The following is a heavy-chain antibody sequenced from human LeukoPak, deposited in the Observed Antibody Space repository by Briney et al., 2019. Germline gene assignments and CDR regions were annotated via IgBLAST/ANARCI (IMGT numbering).Heavy chain of an antibody. J-gene: IGHJ4*02. Sequence: GGSLRLSCAASGFTFDDYAMHWVRHAPGKGLEWVSLISWDGGSTYYADSVKGRFTISRDNSKNSLYLQMNSLRAEDTALYYCAKGDSSGYYYVLDYWGQGTLVTVSS. V-gene: IGHV3-43D*03. CDR3: AKGDSSGYYYVLDY. D-gene: IGHD3-22*01. CDR1: GFTFDDYA. CDR2: ISWDGGST.